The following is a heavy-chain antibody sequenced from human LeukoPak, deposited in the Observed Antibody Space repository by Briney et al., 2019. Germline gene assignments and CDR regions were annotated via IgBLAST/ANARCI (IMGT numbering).Heavy chain of an antibody. J-gene: IGHJ4*02. CDR2: IKQDGSEK. D-gene: IGHD3-16*01. CDR1: GFTLSSYW. CDR3: GRDNPLGGY. Sequence: GGSLRLSCAVSGFTLSSYWMSWVRQAPGKGLEWVANIKQDGSEKNYVDSVKGRFTISRDNAKDSLYLQMNRLRVEDTAVYFCGRDNPLGGYWGKGTLVTVSS. V-gene: IGHV3-7*03.